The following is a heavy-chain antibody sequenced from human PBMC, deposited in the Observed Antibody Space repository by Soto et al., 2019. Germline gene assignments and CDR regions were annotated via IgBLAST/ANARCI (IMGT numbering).Heavy chain of an antibody. CDR2: IYPADSDT. V-gene: IGHV5-51*01. CDR3: ARKDSSGYSNWFDP. D-gene: IGHD3-22*01. Sequence: GESLKISCKTSGYTFSRYWISCFLQTPGRGLEWMGIIYPADSDTRYSPSFQGQVTISADKSTSTAYLHWNSLKASDSATYYCARKDSSGYSNWFDPWGQGTLVTVSS. J-gene: IGHJ5*02. CDR1: GYTFSRYW.